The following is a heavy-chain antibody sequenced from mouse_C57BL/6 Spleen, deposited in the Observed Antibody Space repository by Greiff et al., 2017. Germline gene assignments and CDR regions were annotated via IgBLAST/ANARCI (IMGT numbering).Heavy chain of an antibody. CDR1: GYTFTDYE. CDR2: IDPETGGN. D-gene: IGHD2-5*01. V-gene: IGHV1-15*01. J-gene: IGHJ3*01. CDR3: TDSNWAWFAY. Sequence: VQLQQSGAELVRPGASVTLSCKASGYTFTDYEMHWVKQTPVHGLEWIGAIDPETGGNAYNQKFKGKAILTADKSSSTAYMELRSLTSEDSAVYYCTDSNWAWFAYWGQGTLVTVSA.